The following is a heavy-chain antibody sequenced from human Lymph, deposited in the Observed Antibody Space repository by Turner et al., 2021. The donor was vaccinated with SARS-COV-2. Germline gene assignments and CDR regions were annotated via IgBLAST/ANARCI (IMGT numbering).Heavy chain of an antibody. CDR1: GYSISNYY. Sequence: QVQLQESGPGLVKPSETLSLTCTVSGYSISNYYWSWIRQPPGKGLEWIGYTYYSGSTNYNPSLKGRVTISVDTSKNHFSLKLSSVTAADTAVYYRARGFDYWGQGTLVTVSS. CDR3: ARGFDY. V-gene: IGHV4-59*01. J-gene: IGHJ4*02. CDR2: TYYSGST.